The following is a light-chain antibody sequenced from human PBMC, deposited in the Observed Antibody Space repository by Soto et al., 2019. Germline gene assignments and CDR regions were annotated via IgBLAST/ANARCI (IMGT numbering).Light chain of an antibody. CDR2: EVN. CDR3: SSSTSSNTLEV. V-gene: IGLV2-14*01. Sequence: QSALIQPASVSGSPGQSITISCTGTSRDVGGSNYVSWYQHHPHRAPKLLIYEVNYRPSGVSSRFSGAKSGNTASLTISGLQAEDEADYYCSSSTSSNTLEVFGVGTKLTVL. CDR1: SRDVGGSNY. J-gene: IGLJ1*01.